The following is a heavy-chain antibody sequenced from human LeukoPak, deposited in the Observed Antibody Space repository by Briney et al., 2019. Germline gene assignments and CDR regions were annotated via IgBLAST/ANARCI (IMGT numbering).Heavy chain of an antibody. D-gene: IGHD2/OR15-2a*01. CDR3: ARDPLILPTSIAFSSYYYMDV. J-gene: IGHJ6*03. CDR2: ISNDGNNK. Sequence: GGSLRLSCTASGFTFSSYTMHWVRQAPGKGLEWVALISNDGNNKYYADSVKGRFTISRDDSKNTLYLQVNSLRAEDTAVYYCARDPLILPTSIAFSSYYYMDVWGKGTTVTVSS. CDR1: GFTFSSYT. V-gene: IGHV3-30*04.